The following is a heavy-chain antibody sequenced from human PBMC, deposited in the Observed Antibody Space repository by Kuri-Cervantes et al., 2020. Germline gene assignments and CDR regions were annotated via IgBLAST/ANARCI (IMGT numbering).Heavy chain of an antibody. Sequence: SETLSLTCTVSGGSISSGGYYWSWIRQHPGKGLEWIGYIYYSGSTYYNPSLKSLVTISVDTSKNQFSLKLSSVTAADTAVYYCARGRGYYYYYMDVWGKGTTVTVSS. V-gene: IGHV4-31*01. CDR3: ARGRGYYYYYMDV. CDR2: IYYSGST. D-gene: IGHD3-10*01. CDR1: GGSISSGGYY. J-gene: IGHJ6*03.